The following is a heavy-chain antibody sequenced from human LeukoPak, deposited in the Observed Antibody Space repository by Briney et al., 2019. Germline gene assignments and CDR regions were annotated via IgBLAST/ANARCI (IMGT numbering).Heavy chain of an antibody. J-gene: IGHJ5*02. CDR2: INPNSGGT. V-gene: IGHV1-2*02. CDR1: GYTFTGYY. D-gene: IGHD2-15*01. CDR3: AGGTFLRDGSHQVWANWFDP. Sequence: ASVKVSCKASGYTFTGYYMHWVRQAPGQGLEWMGWINPNSGGTNYAQKFQGRVTMTRDTSISTAYMELSRLRSDDTAVYYCAGGTFLRDGSHQVWANWFDPWGQGTLVTVSS.